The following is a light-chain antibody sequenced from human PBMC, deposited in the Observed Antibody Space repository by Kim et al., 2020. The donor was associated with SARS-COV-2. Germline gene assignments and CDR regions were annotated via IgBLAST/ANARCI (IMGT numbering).Light chain of an antibody. V-gene: IGKV3-15*01. J-gene: IGKJ1*01. CDR2: GAS. Sequence: ETVLTQSPATLSVPPGERATLSCRASQSVRSNLAWYQQKPGQAPRLLIYGASTRATGIPARSSGSGSGTEFTLIISSLQSEDFAVYYCQQYNNWPPWTFGQGTKVDIK. CDR3: QQYNNWPPWT. CDR1: QSVRSN.